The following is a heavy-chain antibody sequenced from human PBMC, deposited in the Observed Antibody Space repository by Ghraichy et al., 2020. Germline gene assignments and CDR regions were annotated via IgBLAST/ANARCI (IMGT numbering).Heavy chain of an antibody. CDR2: INHSGST. D-gene: IGHD3-9*01. CDR3: ARVKTGYYITTNVGWFDP. Sequence: SETLSLTCAVYGGSFSGYYWSWIRQPPGKGLEWIGEINHSGSTNYNPSLKSRVTISVDTSKNQFSLKLSSVTAADTAVYYCARVKTGYYITTNVGWFDPWGQGTLVTVSS. V-gene: IGHV4-34*01. CDR1: GGSFSGYY. J-gene: IGHJ5*02.